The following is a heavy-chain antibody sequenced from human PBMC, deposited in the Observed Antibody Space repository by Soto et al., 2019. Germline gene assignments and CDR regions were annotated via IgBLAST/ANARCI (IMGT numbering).Heavy chain of an antibody. D-gene: IGHD3-3*01. CDR3: ATSFYDFWSGYMDV. J-gene: IGHJ6*04. CDR1: GFTFSSYW. CDR2: IKQDGSEK. V-gene: IGHV3-7*01. Sequence: GGSLRLSCAASGFTFSSYWMSWVRQAPGKGLEWVANIKQDGSEKYYVDSVKGRFTISRDNAKNSLYLQMNSLRAEDTAVYYCATSFYDFWSGYMDVWGKGTTVTVSS.